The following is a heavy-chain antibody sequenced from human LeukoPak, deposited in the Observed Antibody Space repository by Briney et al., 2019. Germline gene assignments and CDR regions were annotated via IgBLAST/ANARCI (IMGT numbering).Heavy chain of an antibody. V-gene: IGHV1-2*02. CDR2: INPNSGGT. Sequence: ASVKVSCKASGYTFTGYYMHWVRQAPGQGLEWMGWINPNSGGTNYAQKFQGRVTMTRDTSISTAYMELSRLRSDDTAVYYCANTYYDFWSGYSNYYYMDVWGKGTTVTVSS. CDR1: GYTFTGYY. CDR3: ANTYYDFWSGYSNYYYMDV. D-gene: IGHD3-3*01. J-gene: IGHJ6*03.